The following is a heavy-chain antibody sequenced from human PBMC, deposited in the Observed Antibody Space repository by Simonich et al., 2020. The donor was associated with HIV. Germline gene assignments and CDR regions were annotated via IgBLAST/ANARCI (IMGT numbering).Heavy chain of an antibody. CDR1: GFTFDDYA. J-gene: IGHJ4*02. CDR3: AKDRAAAGSNYFDY. V-gene: IGHV3-9*01. CDR2: ISWNSGSI. Sequence: EVQLVESGGGLVQPGRSLRLSCAASGFTFDDYAMHWVREAPRKGLEWISGISWNSGSIGYADSVKGRFTISRDNAKNSLYLQMNSLRAEDTALYYCAKDRAAAGSNYFDYWGQGTLVTVSS. D-gene: IGHD6-13*01.